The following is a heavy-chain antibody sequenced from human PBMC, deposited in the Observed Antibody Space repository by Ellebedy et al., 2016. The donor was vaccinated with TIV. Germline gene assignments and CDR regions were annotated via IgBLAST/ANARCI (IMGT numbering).Heavy chain of an antibody. CDR3: AGRAYNWNDGSLFDY. V-gene: IGHV3-48*04. CDR1: GFTFSSYN. D-gene: IGHD1-1*01. CDR2: ISSDTLTT. Sequence: GGSLRLSCAASGFTFSSYNIIWVRQAPGKGLEWISYISSDTLTTEYADSVKGRFTISRDNAKNSLYLQMNSLRAEDTAVYYCAGRAYNWNDGSLFDYWGQGTLVTVSS. J-gene: IGHJ4*01.